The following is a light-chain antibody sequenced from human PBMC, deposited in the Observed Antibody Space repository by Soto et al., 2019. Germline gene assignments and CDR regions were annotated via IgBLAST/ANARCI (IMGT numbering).Light chain of an antibody. Sequence: DIQMTQSPSTLSASVGDRDTITCRASQSISSRLAWYQQKPGKAPKLLIYDSSSLESGVPSRFSGSGSGTEFTLTISSLQPDDFAPYYCQQYNSYSMYTFGQGTKLEIK. CDR3: QQYNSYSMYT. J-gene: IGKJ2*01. V-gene: IGKV1-5*01. CDR2: DSS. CDR1: QSISSR.